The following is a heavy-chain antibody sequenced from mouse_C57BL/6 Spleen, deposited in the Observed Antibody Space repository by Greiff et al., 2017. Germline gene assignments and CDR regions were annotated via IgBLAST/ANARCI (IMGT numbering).Heavy chain of an antibody. CDR3: ARRKMGSDGYYLLYYYAMDY. CDR2: INPNNGGT. D-gene: IGHD2-3*01. V-gene: IGHV1-18*01. J-gene: IGHJ4*01. Sequence: EVQLQQSGPELVKPGASVKIPCKASGYTFTDYNMDWVKQSHGKSLEWIGDINPNNGGTIYNQKFKGKATLTVDKSSSTAYMELRSLTSEDTAVYYCARRKMGSDGYYLLYYYAMDYWGQGTSVTVSS. CDR1: GYTFTDYN.